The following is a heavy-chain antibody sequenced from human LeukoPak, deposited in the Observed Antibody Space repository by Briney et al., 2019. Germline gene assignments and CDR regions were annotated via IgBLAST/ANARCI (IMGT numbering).Heavy chain of an antibody. CDR3: AGVAAAGTDY. J-gene: IGHJ4*02. V-gene: IGHV3-11*03. CDR2: ISSSSSYT. D-gene: IGHD6-13*01. Sequence: PGGSLRLSCAAPGFTFSDYYMSWIRQAPGKGLEWVSYISSSSSYTNYADSVKGRFTISRDNAKNSLYLQMNSLRAEDTAVYYCAGVAAAGTDYWGQGTLVTVSS. CDR1: GFTFSDYY.